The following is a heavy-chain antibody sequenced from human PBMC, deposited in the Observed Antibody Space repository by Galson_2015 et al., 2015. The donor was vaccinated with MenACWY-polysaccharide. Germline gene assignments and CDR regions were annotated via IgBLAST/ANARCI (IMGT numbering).Heavy chain of an antibody. J-gene: IGHJ4*02. CDR1: GYKFTSYD. Sequence: SVKVSCKAPGYKFTSYDINWVRQATGQGLKWMGWMNPNSGNTGYAQKFQGRVTMTSNSAMTTAYMELSSLRSEDTAVYYCARIIARKYTFADSWGQGTLVTVSS. CDR3: ARIIARKYTFADS. CDR2: MNPNSGNT. V-gene: IGHV1-8*01. D-gene: IGHD2-21*01.